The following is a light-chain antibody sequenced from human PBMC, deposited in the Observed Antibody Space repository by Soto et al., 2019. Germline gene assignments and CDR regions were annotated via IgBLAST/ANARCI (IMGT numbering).Light chain of an antibody. CDR3: QTWGTGIRVV. CDR1: SGHNSYA. Sequence: QPVLTQSPSASASLGASVKLTCTLSSGHNSYAIAWHQQQPEKGPRYLMKLNSDGSHSKGDGIPDRFSGSSSGAERYLTISSLQSDDEADYYCQTWGTGIRVVFGGGTKLTVL. J-gene: IGLJ2*01. CDR2: LNSDGSH. V-gene: IGLV4-69*01.